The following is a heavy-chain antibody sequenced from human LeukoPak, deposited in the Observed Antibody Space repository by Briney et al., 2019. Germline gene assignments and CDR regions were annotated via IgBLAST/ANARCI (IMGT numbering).Heavy chain of an antibody. CDR3: ARDRLEAVAGTRCLDY. CDR1: GFTFSSHG. D-gene: IGHD6-19*01. V-gene: IGHV3-30*02. CDR2: IMHHGSSE. J-gene: IGHJ4*02. Sequence: PGGSLRLSCAASGFTFSSHGMHWIRQAPGKGLEWVAFIMHHGSSEYSADSVKGRFTISRDNSKNTLYLQMHSLRAEDTAVYFCARDRLEAVAGTRCLDYCGQGTLVTVPS.